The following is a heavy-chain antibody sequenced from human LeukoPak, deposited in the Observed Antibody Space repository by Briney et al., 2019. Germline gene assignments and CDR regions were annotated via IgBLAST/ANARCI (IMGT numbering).Heavy chain of an antibody. CDR3: ARVHSYCSGGSCYPGDYYYYGMDV. CDR1: GGSISSSNW. Sequence: SGTLSLTCAVSGGSISSSNWWSWVRQPPGKGLEWIGEIYHSGSTNYNPSLKSRVTISVDKSKNQFSLKLSSVTAADTAVYYCARVHSYCSGGSCYPGDYYYYGMDVWGQGTTVTVSS. J-gene: IGHJ6*02. D-gene: IGHD2-15*01. CDR2: IYHSGST. V-gene: IGHV4-4*02.